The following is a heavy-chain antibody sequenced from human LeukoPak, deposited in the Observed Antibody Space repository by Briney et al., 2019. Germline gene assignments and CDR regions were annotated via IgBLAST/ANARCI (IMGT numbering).Heavy chain of an antibody. Sequence: SETLSLTCTVSGGSITSGNYFWSWIRQPAGKGLEWIGRIYTSGSTNYNPSLKSRVTMSVDTSKNQFSLKLSSVTAADTAVYYCARGGLNYVWGSYPFDYWGQGTLVTVSS. CDR1: GGSITSGNYF. CDR3: ARGGLNYVWGSYPFDY. J-gene: IGHJ4*02. D-gene: IGHD3-16*02. CDR2: IYTSGST. V-gene: IGHV4-61*02.